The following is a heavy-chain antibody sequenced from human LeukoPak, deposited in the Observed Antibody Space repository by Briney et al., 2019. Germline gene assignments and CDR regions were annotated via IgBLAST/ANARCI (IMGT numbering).Heavy chain of an antibody. CDR1: GFTFSSYS. CDR3: ARDKTTIFGVVRSYYFDY. D-gene: IGHD3-3*01. CDR2: ISSSSSYI. J-gene: IGHJ4*02. Sequence: GGSLRLSCAASGFTFSSYSMNWVRQAPGKGLEWVSSISSSSSYIYYADSVKGRFTISRDNAKNSLYLQMNSLRAEDTAVYYCARDKTTIFGVVRSYYFDYWGQGTLVTVSS. V-gene: IGHV3-21*01.